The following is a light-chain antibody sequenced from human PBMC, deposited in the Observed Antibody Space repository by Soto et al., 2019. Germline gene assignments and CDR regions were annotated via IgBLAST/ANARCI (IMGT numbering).Light chain of an antibody. Sequence: EIVLTQSPGTLSLSPGERATLSCRASQSINNRYLAWYQQKPGQAPRLLIYGASIRATGIPNRFIGSGSGTDCTLTISRLEAEDFAVYYCQQFGSSPGVTFGPGTKVDIK. CDR1: QSINNRY. J-gene: IGKJ3*01. CDR3: QQFGSSPGVT. V-gene: IGKV3-20*01. CDR2: GAS.